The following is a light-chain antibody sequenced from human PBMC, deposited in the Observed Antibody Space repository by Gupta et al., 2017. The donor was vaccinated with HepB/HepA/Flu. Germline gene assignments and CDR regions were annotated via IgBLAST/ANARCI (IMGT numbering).Light chain of an antibody. Sequence: EIVLTQSPATLSLSPGERATLSYRASQSVSSNLAWYQQKHGQAPRLLIYDASNRATGIPARFSGGGFGTDFTLTISILEPEDFAVYYCQKRSIWPLTFGGGTKVEIK. CDR1: QSVSSN. V-gene: IGKV3-11*01. CDR2: DAS. J-gene: IGKJ4*01. CDR3: QKRSIWPLT.